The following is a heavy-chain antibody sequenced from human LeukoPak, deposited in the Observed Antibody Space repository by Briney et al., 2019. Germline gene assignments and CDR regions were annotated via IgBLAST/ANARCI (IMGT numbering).Heavy chain of an antibody. CDR1: GFTFSSYW. D-gene: IGHD4-11*01. Sequence: GGSLRLSCAASGFTFSSYWMNWVRQAPGKGLEWVANIKQDGDEKYYVDSVKGRFTISRDNAKNSLYLQMNSLRVEDTAVYYCASSYSNYETGINNWFDPWGQGTLVTVSS. V-gene: IGHV3-7*01. J-gene: IGHJ5*02. CDR3: ASSYSNYETGINNWFDP. CDR2: IKQDGDEK.